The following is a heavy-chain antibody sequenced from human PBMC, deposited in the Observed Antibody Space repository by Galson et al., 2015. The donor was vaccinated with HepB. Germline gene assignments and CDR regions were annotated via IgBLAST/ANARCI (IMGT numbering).Heavy chain of an antibody. J-gene: IGHJ6*02. V-gene: IGHV1-69*13. CDR3: ARGGGIAAAGLYYYYYGMDV. CDR1: GGTFSSYA. D-gene: IGHD6-13*01. CDR2: IIPIFGTA. Sequence: SVKVSRKASGGTFSSYAISWVRQAPGQGLEWMGGIIPIFGTANYAQKFQGRVTITADESTSTAYMELSSLRSEDTAVYYCARGGGIAAAGLYYYYYGMDVWGQGTTVTVSS.